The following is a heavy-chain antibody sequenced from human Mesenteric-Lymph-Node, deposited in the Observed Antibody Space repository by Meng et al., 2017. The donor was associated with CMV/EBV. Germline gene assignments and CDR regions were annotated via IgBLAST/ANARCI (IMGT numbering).Heavy chain of an antibody. D-gene: IGHD3-3*01. J-gene: IGHJ4*02. CDR2: ISYDGSNK. Sequence: GGSLRLSCAASGFTFSSYAMHWVRQAPGKGLEWVAVISYDGSNKYYAESVKGRFTISRDNSKNTLYLQMNSLRAEDTAVYYCARGLSDDFWSGYLPGFDYWGQGILVTVSS. CDR1: GFTFSSYA. V-gene: IGHV3-30-3*01. CDR3: ARGLSDDFWSGYLPGFDY.